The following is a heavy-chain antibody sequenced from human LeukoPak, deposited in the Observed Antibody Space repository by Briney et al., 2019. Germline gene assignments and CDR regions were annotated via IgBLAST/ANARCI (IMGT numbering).Heavy chain of an antibody. D-gene: IGHD4-17*01. CDR3: ARDNYGDYVVSDHYYFDY. CDR2: ISTYNGNT. CDR1: VYAFLECC. Sequence: ASVSASCKCSVYAFLECCSYVLGPAPGQGLECMVWISTYNGNTNPAQKLQGRVTMTADTSTTTAYLELRRLTSDDTAVYYCARDNYGDYVVSDHYYFDYWGQGTLVTVSS. V-gene: IGHV1-18*01. J-gene: IGHJ4*02.